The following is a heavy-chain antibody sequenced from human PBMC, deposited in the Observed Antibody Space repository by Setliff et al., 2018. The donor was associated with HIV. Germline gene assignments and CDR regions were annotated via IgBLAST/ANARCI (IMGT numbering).Heavy chain of an antibody. D-gene: IGHD3-10*01. J-gene: IGHJ4*02. V-gene: IGHV5-51*01. CDR3: ATLIRAVPIDY. CDR1: GDSSSGYRFASYY. Sequence: GESLKISCQASGDSSSGYRFASYYIGWVRQTPGKGLEWMGIIYTLDSDAEYNSSFEGKVTISVGKSISTTHLQWSSLKASDTAIYYCATLIRAVPIDYWGQGTKVTVSS. CDR2: IYTLDSDA.